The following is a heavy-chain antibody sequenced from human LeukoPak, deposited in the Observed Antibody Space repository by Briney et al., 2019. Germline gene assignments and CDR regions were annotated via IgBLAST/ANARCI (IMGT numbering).Heavy chain of an antibody. CDR3: AKDPHEYSSSSAGDY. V-gene: IGHV3-23*01. Sequence: GGSLRLSCAASGFTFSSYWMSWVRQAPGKGLEWVSAISGSGGSTYYADSVKGRFTISRDNSKNTLYLQMNSLRAEDTAVYYCAKDPHEYSSSSAGDYWGQGTLVTVSS. CDR1: GFTFSSYW. CDR2: ISGSGGST. J-gene: IGHJ4*02. D-gene: IGHD6-6*01.